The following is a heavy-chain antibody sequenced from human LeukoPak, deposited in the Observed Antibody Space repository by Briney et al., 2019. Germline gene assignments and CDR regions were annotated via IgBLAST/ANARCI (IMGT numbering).Heavy chain of an antibody. D-gene: IGHD4-11*01. V-gene: IGHV3-20*04. CDR1: GFTFDDYG. Sequence: SGGSLRLSCAASGFTFDDYGMSWVRQAPGKGLEWVSGINWNGGSTGYADSVKGRFTISRDKAKNSLYLQMNSLRAEDTGLYYCARGPDYSNYQYYFDYWGQGTLVTVSS. CDR3: ARGPDYSNYQYYFDY. CDR2: INWNGGST. J-gene: IGHJ4*02.